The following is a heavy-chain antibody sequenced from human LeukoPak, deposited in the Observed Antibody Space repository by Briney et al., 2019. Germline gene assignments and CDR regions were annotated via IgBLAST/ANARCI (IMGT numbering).Heavy chain of an antibody. CDR3: ARLEEGYGSGRRENYYYYYMDV. J-gene: IGHJ6*03. Sequence: SETLSLTCTVSGGSISSYYWSWIRQPPGKGLEWIGYIYYSGSTNYNPSLKSRVTISVDTSKNQFSLKLSSVTAAETAVYYCARLEEGYGSGRRENYYYYYMDVWGKGTTVTISS. D-gene: IGHD3-10*01. CDR2: IYYSGST. CDR1: GGSISSYY. V-gene: IGHV4-59*01.